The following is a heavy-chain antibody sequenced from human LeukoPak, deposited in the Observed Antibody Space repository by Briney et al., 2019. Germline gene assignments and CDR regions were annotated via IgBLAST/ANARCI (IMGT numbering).Heavy chain of an antibody. CDR1: GITFNNYA. CDR3: AKGRNSVVVVDAFDI. V-gene: IGHV3-23*01. D-gene: IGHD3-22*01. CDR2: ISGSGGTT. J-gene: IGHJ3*02. Sequence: GGSLRLSCAASGITFNNYAMSWVRQAPGKGLEWVSAISGSGGTTYYADSLNGRFTISRDNSKTTLYLEMNSLRAEDTAVYYCAKGRNSVVVVDAFDIWGQGTMVTVSS.